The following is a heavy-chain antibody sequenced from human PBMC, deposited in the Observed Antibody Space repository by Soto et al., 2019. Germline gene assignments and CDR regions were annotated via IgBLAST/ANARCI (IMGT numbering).Heavy chain of an antibody. CDR2: ISYSDIT. V-gene: IGHV4-39*01. J-gene: IGHJ3*01. Sequence: QLQLQESGPGLVKPSETLSLSCTVSGGSITSGAFYWGWMRQSPGKGLVWIATISYSDITYSNPSFKSRVTLSFDTSKSQFSLRLTSVTAADSAVYFCARRVYGDDWCSPIHDAFDVWGQGTLVSVSS. CDR3: ARRVYGDDWCSPIHDAFDV. D-gene: IGHD2-21*02. CDR1: GGSITSGAFY.